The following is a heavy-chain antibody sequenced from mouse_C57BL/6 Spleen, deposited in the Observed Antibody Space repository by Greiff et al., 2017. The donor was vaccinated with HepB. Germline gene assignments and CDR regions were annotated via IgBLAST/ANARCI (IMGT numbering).Heavy chain of an antibody. D-gene: IGHD2-4*01. CDR2: IHPNSGST. V-gene: IGHV1-64*01. CDR1: GYTFTSYW. Sequence: QVQLQQPGAELVKPGASVKLSCKASGYTFTSYWMHWVKQRPGQGLEWIGMIHPNSGSTNYNEKFKSKATLTVDKSSSTAYMQLSSLTSEDSAVYYCARFDYDVWFAYWGQGTLVTVSA. CDR3: ARFDYDVWFAY. J-gene: IGHJ3*01.